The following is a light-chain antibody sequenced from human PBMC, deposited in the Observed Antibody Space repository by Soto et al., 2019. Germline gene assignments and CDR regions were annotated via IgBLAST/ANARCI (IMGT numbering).Light chain of an antibody. CDR2: LAS. CDR3: MQGRQTPWT. V-gene: IGKV2-28*01. CDR1: QSLVHTNAHSY. J-gene: IGKJ1*01. Sequence: IVLTQSPLSLPVIPGEPASISCKSSQSLVHTNAHSYLDWYLQKPGQAPQLLIYLASYRASGVPDRFSVSGSGTDFTRKISRVEAEDVVVYYCMQGRQTPWTFGQGTKVEIK.